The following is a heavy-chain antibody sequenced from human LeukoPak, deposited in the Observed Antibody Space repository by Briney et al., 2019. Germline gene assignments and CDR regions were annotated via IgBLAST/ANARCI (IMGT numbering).Heavy chain of an antibody. J-gene: IGHJ5*02. V-gene: IGHV3-23*01. CDR2: INVRGDNT. CDR1: GVIISSYA. Sequence: RGSLRLSCAASGVIISSYAMSRVRQAPGNGREWVSAINVRGDNTYYAEFVKGRFTISRDNSKSTVYLQMNSLRTEDTAVYYCAKDRVSPGFNWFDPWGQGTLVTVSS. CDR3: AKDRVSPGFNWFDP. D-gene: IGHD2/OR15-2a*01.